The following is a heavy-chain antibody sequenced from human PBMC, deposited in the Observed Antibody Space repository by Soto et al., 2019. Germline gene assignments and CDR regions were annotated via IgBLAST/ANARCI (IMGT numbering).Heavy chain of an antibody. Sequence: SETLSLTCGVSGDSITTYKWWTWVRQTPGRGLEWIGEIYDSGNTRYNPSLRSRVTISKDTSKNQLSLKLNSVTVADTAVYYCATCQLGEYYYAMDMWGQGTTVTVS. CDR3: ATCQLGEYYYAMDM. CDR1: GDSITTYKW. D-gene: IGHD7-27*01. CDR2: IYDSGNT. V-gene: IGHV4-4*02. J-gene: IGHJ6*02.